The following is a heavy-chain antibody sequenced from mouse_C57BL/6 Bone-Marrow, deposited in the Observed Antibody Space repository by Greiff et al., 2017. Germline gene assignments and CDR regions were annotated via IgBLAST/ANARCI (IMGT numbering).Heavy chain of an antibody. CDR1: GYTFTDYY. Sequence: EVQLQQSGPELVKPGASVKISCKASGYTFTDYYMNWVKQSHGKSLEWIGDINPNNGGTSYNQKFKGKATLTVAKSSSTAYMELRSLTSEDSAVYYCAREAIGNSYWYFDVWGTGTTVTVSS. V-gene: IGHV1-26*01. J-gene: IGHJ1*03. CDR3: AREAIGNSYWYFDV. D-gene: IGHD2-1*01. CDR2: INPNNGGT.